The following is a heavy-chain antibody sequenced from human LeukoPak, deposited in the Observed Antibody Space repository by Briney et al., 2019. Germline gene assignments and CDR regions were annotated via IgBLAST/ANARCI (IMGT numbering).Heavy chain of an antibody. D-gene: IGHD2-15*01. V-gene: IGHV4-59*12. CDR2: INYGGST. Sequence: SETLSLTCTVYGGSFSGYYWSWIRQPPGKGLEWIGYINYGGSTNYNPSLKSRVTISVDTSKNQFSLKLSSVTAADTAVYYCARGRGYCSGGSCQTYRDVGCKGPTVSVSS. CDR1: GGSFSGYY. J-gene: IGHJ6*03. CDR3: ARGRGYCSGGSCQTYRDV.